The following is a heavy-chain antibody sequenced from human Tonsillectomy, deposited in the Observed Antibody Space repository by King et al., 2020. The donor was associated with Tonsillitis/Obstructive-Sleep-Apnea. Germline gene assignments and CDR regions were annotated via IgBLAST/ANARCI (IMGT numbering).Heavy chain of an antibody. J-gene: IGHJ1*01. Sequence: VQLVESGGGVVQPGWSLRLSCAASGFTFSSYGMHWVRQAPGKGLEWVAVIWYDGSNKYYADSVKGRFTISRDNSKNTLYLQMNSLRAEDTAVYYCAREASGSSSWYPEYFQHWGQGTLVTVSS. V-gene: IGHV3-33*01. CDR2: IWYDGSNK. D-gene: IGHD6-13*01. CDR3: AREASGSSSWYPEYFQH. CDR1: GFTFSSYG.